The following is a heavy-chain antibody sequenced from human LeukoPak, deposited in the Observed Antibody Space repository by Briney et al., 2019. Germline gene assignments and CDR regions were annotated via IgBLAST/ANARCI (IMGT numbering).Heavy chain of an antibody. V-gene: IGHV4-4*07. CDR2: IYTSGST. CDR3: ARGSTVVSSFDY. Sequence: SETLSLTCTVSGGSISRDYCSGIRQPAGKGLEWIGRIYTSGSTNYNPSLKSRVTMSVDTSKNQFSLKLSSVTAADTAVYYCARGSTVVSSFDYWGQGTLVTVSS. D-gene: IGHD4-23*01. J-gene: IGHJ4*02. CDR1: GGSISRDY.